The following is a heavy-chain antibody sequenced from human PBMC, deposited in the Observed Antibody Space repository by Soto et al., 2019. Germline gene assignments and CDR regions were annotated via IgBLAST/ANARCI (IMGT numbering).Heavy chain of an antibody. D-gene: IGHD3-3*01. CDR3: ARGASNRLRFLEWLPAPSYAFDI. CDR2: ISSSSSYI. V-gene: IGHV3-21*01. Sequence: EVQLVESGGGLVKPGGSLRLSCAASGFTFSSYSMNWVRQAPGKGLEWVSSISSSSSYIYYADSVKGRFTISRDNAKNSLYLQMNSLRAEDTAVYYCARGASNRLRFLEWLPAPSYAFDIWGQGTMVTVSS. J-gene: IGHJ3*02. CDR1: GFTFSSYS.